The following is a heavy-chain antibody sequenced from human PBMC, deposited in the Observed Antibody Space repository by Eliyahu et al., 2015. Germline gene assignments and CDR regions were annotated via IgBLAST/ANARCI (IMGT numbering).Heavy chain of an antibody. CDR3: AKDLPGGVIADAFDI. D-gene: IGHD2-21*01. J-gene: IGHJ3*02. CDR1: GXSFSSGYY. V-gene: IGHV4-38-2*02. Sequence: QEQLQESGPGLVKPSETLSLTCAVSGXSFSSGYYWGWIRQPPGKGLEWIGSIYQSGSTFYNPSLKSRVTISLDTSKNHFSLKLSSVTAADTVVYYCAKDLPGGVIADAFDIWGQGTMVTVSS. CDR2: IYQSGST.